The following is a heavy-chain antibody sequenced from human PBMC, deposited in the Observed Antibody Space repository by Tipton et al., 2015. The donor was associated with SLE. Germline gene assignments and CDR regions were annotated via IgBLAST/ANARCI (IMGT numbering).Heavy chain of an antibody. CDR1: GFIFRNYW. V-gene: IGHV3-43*01. CDR2: ISWDGGST. J-gene: IGHJ6*02. D-gene: IGHD3-10*01. Sequence: SLRLSCAASGFIFRNYWMSWVRQAPGKGLEWVSLISWDGGSTYYAESVKGRFTISSDNSKNSLYLQMNSLRTEDTALYYCAKDHRVMVVRSGPNYYGMDGWGQGSTFTVSS. CDR3: AKDHRVMVVRSGPNYYGMDG.